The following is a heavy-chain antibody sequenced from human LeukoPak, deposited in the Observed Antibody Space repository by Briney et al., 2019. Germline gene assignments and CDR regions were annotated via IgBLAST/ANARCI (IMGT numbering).Heavy chain of an antibody. CDR3: ATGRGAFDI. CDR1: GFTFSSYA. Sequence: GGSLRLSCAASGFTFSSYAMSWVRQAPGKGREGVSAISGSGGSTYYADSVTGRFTISRDNSKNTLYMPMNSVRAEDTAVYYCATGRGAFDIWGQGTTVTAS. CDR2: ISGSGGST. J-gene: IGHJ3*02. D-gene: IGHD3-10*01. V-gene: IGHV3-23*01.